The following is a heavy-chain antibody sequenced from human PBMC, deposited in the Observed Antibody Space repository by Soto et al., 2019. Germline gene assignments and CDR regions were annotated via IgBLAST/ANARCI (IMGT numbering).Heavy chain of an antibody. CDR2: IYPGDSDT. D-gene: IGHD3-22*01. J-gene: IGHJ6*02. V-gene: IGHV5-51*01. Sequence: GESLKISCKGSGYSFTSYWIGWVRQMPGKGLEWMGIIYPGDSDTRYSPSFQGQVTISADKSISTAYLKWSSLKASDTAMYYCARQRAYYDSSGYFDHIVGEDRYYYYYGMDVWGQGTTVTVSS. CDR1: GYSFTSYW. CDR3: ARQRAYYDSSGYFDHIVGEDRYYYYYGMDV.